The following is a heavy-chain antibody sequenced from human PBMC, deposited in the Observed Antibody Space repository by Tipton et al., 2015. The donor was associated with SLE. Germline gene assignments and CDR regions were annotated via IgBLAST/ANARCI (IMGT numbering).Heavy chain of an antibody. D-gene: IGHD1-7*01. CDR1: GGSISSGGYY. V-gene: IGHV4-61*02. CDR3: TRVPRYNWNYIAD. Sequence: TLSLTCTVSGGSISSGGYYWSWIRKPAGKELEWIGRISTSGSTNYNPSLKSRVTISVDTSKNQFSLRLGSVTAADTAVYHCTRVPRYNWNYIADWGQGTLVSVSS. CDR2: ISTSGST. J-gene: IGHJ4*02.